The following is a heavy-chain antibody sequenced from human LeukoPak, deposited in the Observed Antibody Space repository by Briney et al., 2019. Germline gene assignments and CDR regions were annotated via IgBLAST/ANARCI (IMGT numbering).Heavy chain of an antibody. CDR2: INPGGSSI. V-gene: IGHV3-74*01. D-gene: IGHD6-19*01. CDR1: GFTFSSYW. CDR3: ANITMNTPLYTSGWYNGELAFDI. Sequence: GGSLRLSCAASGFTFSSYWMHWVRQVPGKGLVWVARINPGGSSITYADSVKGRFTISRDNSKHTLYLQMNSLRAEDTAVYYCANITMNTPLYTSGWYNGELAFDIWGQGTMVTVSS. J-gene: IGHJ3*02.